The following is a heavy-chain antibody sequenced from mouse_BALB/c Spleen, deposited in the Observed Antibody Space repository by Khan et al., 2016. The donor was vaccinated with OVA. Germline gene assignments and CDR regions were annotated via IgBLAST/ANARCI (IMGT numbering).Heavy chain of an antibody. J-gene: IGHJ2*01. CDR1: GYSITSCYV. CDR2: ISYSGST. CDR3: ARTARIKY. D-gene: IGHD1-2*01. Sequence: EVQLQESGPGLVKPSQSLSLTCTVTGYSITSCYVWNWIRQFPGNKLELMGYISYSGSTNYNPSLKSRITITRDTSKNQFFLQLNSVTTEDTATYYCARTARIKYWGQGTTLTVSS. V-gene: IGHV3-2*02.